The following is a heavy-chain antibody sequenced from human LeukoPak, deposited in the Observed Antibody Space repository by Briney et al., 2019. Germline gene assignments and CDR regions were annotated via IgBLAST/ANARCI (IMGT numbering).Heavy chain of an antibody. CDR3: ARGPVAGNFDY. D-gene: IGHD6-19*01. CDR2: TYYSGST. V-gene: IGHV4-59*01. CDR1: GGSISSYY. Sequence: SETLSLTCTVSGGSISSYYWSWIRQPPGKGLEWIGYTYYSGSTNYNPSLKSRVTISVDTSKNQFSLKLSSVTAADTAVYYCARGPVAGNFDYWGQGTLVTVSS. J-gene: IGHJ4*02.